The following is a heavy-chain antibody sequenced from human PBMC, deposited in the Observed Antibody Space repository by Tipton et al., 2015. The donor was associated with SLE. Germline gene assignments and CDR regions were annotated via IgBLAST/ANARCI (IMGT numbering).Heavy chain of an antibody. D-gene: IGHD2-21*02. J-gene: IGHJ4*01. CDR2: ISPNTSTT. CDR3: ARMSGLRPSKYYFDY. V-gene: IGHV1-2*02. CDR1: GYTFTGHY. Sequence: QSGPEVKKPGASVKVSCEVSGYTFTGHYMSWVRQAPGQGPEWMGWISPNTSTTNYAKKFQGRVTMTRDTSISTAYMELNGLRSDDTAVYYCARMSGLRPSKYYFDYWGHGTLVTVSS.